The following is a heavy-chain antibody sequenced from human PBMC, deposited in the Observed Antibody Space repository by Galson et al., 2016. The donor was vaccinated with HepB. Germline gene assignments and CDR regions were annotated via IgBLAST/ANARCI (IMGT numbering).Heavy chain of an antibody. D-gene: IGHD1-1*01. CDR3: ARVQTGMIYSFDY. Sequence: SETLSLTCSVSGGSISGYYWSWMRQPQGKGLEWIGYIYYSGRTKYNPSLESRVTISVDTSKNQFSLRLSSATAADTAVYYCARVQTGMIYSFDYWGQGTLVTVSS. J-gene: IGHJ4*02. CDR1: GGSISGYY. V-gene: IGHV4-59*01. CDR2: IYYSGRT.